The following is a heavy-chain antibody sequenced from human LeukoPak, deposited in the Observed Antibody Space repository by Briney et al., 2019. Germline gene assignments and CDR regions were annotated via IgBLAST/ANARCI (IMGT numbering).Heavy chain of an antibody. J-gene: IGHJ3*02. D-gene: IGHD3-10*01. V-gene: IGHV4-39*01. CDR1: GGSIGSSRYY. Sequence: SETLSLTCTVSGGSIGSSRYYWGWIRQPPGKGLEWIGSVSCNGNTFYNPSLKSRVTISVDTSENQFSLKLSSVTAADTALYYCARPKGAWFDGFDIWGQGTMVTVSS. CDR3: ARPKGAWFDGFDI. CDR2: VSCNGNT.